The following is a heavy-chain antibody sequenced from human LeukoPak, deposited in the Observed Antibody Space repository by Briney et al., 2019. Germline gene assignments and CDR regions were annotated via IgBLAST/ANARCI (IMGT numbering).Heavy chain of an antibody. Sequence: SETLSLTCTVSGDSISSYHWSWIRQPPGKGLEWIGYISYSGSNNYNPSLKSRVIISIDTSKNQFSLKLSSVTAADTAVYYCARVGRGDYVWGSYSFDYWGQGTLVTVSS. J-gene: IGHJ4*02. D-gene: IGHD3-16*01. CDR2: ISYSGSN. CDR3: ARVGRGDYVWGSYSFDY. CDR1: GDSISSYH. V-gene: IGHV4-59*01.